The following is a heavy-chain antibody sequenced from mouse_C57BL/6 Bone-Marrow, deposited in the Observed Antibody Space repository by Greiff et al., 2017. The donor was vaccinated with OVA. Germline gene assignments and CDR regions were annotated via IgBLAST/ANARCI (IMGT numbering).Heavy chain of an antibody. Sequence: VHLVESGPGLVAPSQSLSITCTVSGFSLTSYGVDWVRQSPGKGLEWLGVIWGVGSTNYNSALKSRLSISKDNSKSQVFLKMNSLQTDDTAMYYCARDSNYEGFAYWGQGTLVTVSA. D-gene: IGHD2-5*01. CDR1: GFSLTSYG. V-gene: IGHV2-6*01. J-gene: IGHJ3*01. CDR3: ARDSNYEGFAY. CDR2: IWGVGST.